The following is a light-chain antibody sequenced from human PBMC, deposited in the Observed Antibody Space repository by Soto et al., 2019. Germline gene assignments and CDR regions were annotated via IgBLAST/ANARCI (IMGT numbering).Light chain of an antibody. CDR2: DVS. CDR1: SSDVGGYNY. CDR3: SAYTSSSTYV. Sequence: QSVLTQPASVSGSPGQSITISCTGTSSDVGGYNYVSWYQQYPGKAPKLMIYDVSNRPSEVSNRFFGSKSGNTASLTISGLQAEDEADYYCSAYTSSSTYVFGDGTKVTVL. J-gene: IGLJ1*01. V-gene: IGLV2-14*01.